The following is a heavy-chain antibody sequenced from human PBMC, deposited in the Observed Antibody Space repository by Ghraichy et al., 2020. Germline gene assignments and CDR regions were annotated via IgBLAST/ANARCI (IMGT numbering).Heavy chain of an antibody. CDR2: IYYSGNT. CDR3: AKHVWGSSGSGIYSTIFY. CDR1: GGAITSGH. J-gene: IGHJ4*02. V-gene: IGHV4-59*08. D-gene: IGHD3-10*01. Sequence: LSLTCTVSGGAITSGHWSWIRQPPGKGLEWIGHIYYSGNTHYNPSLKSRVTISADTSKNQFSLRLSSVTAADTAVYYCAKHVWGSSGSGIYSTIFYWGQGTLVTVSS.